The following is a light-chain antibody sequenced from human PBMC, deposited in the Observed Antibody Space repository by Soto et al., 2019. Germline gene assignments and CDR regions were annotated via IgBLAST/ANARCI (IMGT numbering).Light chain of an antibody. Sequence: AIRMTQSPSSLSASTGDRVTITCRASQGISSYLAWYQQKPGKAPKLLIYAASTLQSGVPSRFSGSGSGTDFTLTISCLQSEDFATYYCQHLNTYPRTFGQGTKLEVK. J-gene: IGKJ2*01. CDR3: QHLNTYPRT. CDR1: QGISSY. CDR2: AAS. V-gene: IGKV1-8*01.